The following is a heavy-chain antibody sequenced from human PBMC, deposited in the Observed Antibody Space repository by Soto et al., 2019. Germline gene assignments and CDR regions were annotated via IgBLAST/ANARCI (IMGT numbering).Heavy chain of an antibody. J-gene: IGHJ4*02. CDR1: GGSISSGGYY. Sequence: QVQLQESGPGLVKPSQTLSLTCTVSGGSISSGGYYWSWIRQHPGKGLEWIGYIYYSGSTYYNPSLKSRVTXXVXTXXNQFSLKLSSVTAADTAVYYCARVQTTVTTFLADYWGQGTLVTVSS. V-gene: IGHV4-31*03. D-gene: IGHD4-17*01. CDR2: IYYSGST. CDR3: ARVQTTVTTFLADY.